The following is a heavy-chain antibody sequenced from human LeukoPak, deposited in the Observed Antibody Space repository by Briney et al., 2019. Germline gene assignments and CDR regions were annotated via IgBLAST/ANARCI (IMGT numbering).Heavy chain of an antibody. V-gene: IGHV4-34*01. CDR3: ARDRWSPFDY. J-gene: IGHJ4*02. CDR2: INHSGST. CDR1: GGSFSGYY. D-gene: IGHD4-23*01. Sequence: PSETLSLTCAVYGGSFSGYYWSWIRQPPGKGLEWIGEINHSGSTDYNPSLKSRVTISVDTSKNQFSLKLSSVTAADTAVYYCARDRWSPFDYWGQGTLVTVSS.